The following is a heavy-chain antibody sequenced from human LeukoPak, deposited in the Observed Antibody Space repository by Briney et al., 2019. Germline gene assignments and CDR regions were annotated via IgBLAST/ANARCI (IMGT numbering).Heavy chain of an antibody. Sequence: ASVKVSLKASAYTFTGCYMHWMRQAPGQGLEWMGWINPNSGGTNYAQKFQGRVIMTRDTSISTAYMELSRMRSDDTAVYYCAREDDYGSNSYDYWGQGSLVTISS. CDR3: AREDDYGSNSYDY. J-gene: IGHJ4*02. D-gene: IGHD4-23*01. V-gene: IGHV1-2*02. CDR2: INPNSGGT. CDR1: AYTFTGCY.